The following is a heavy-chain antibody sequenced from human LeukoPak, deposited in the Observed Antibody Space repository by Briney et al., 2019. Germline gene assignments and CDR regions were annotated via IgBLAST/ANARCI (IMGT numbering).Heavy chain of an antibody. CDR1: GFTFSSYS. CDR3: ARDNYGDYNDAFDI. Sequence: GGSLRLSCAASGFTFSSYSMNWVRQAPGKGLEWVSYITGGSSTIYYADSVKGRFTISRDNAKNSLYLQMSSLRDEDTAVYYRARDNYGDYNDAFDIWGQGTMVTVSS. J-gene: IGHJ3*02. CDR2: ITGGSSTI. D-gene: IGHD4-17*01. V-gene: IGHV3-48*02.